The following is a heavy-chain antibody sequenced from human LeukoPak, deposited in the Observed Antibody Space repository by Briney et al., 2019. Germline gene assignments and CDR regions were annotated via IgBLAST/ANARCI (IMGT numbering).Heavy chain of an antibody. J-gene: IGHJ4*02. CDR1: GFTVSSNY. D-gene: IGHD1-14*01. CDR3: AREPPGYYFDY. CDR2: IYSGGST. Sequence: GGSLRLSCAASGFTVSSNYMSWVRQAPGKGLEWVSVIYSGGSTYYADSVKGRFTTSRDNSKNTLYLQMNSLRAEDTAMYYCAREPPGYYFDYWGQGTLVTVSS. V-gene: IGHV3-53*01.